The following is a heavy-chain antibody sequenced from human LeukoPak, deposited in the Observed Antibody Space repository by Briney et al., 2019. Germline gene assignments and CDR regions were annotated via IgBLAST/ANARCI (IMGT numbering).Heavy chain of an antibody. V-gene: IGHV3-23*01. D-gene: IGHD2-15*01. CDR3: AKGGWLDN. J-gene: IGHJ4*02. CDR1: GFSFTSYA. Sequence: GGSLRLPCAASGFSFTSYAMSWVRQAPGKGLEWLSRISESDGTTHYADSVQGRFTISRDNSENTLFLQMISLRVDDTAVYYCAKGGWLDNWGQGTQVTVSS. CDR2: ISESDGTT.